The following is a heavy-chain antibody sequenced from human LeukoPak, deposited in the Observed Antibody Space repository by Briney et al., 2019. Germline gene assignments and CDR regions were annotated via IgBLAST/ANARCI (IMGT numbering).Heavy chain of an antibody. Sequence: GASVKISCKASGYTFTGYYMHWVRQAPGQGLEWMGWINPNSGDTNYAQKFQGRITMTRDTSITTAYMELSSLRSDDTAVYYCARLFDWLSLRFDYWGQGTLVTVSS. CDR1: GYTFTGYY. J-gene: IGHJ4*02. D-gene: IGHD3-9*01. V-gene: IGHV1-2*02. CDR3: ARLFDWLSLRFDY. CDR2: INPNSGDT.